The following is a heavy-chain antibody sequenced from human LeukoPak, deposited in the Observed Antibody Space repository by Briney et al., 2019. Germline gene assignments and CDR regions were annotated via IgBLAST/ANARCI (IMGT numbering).Heavy chain of an antibody. J-gene: IGHJ5*02. D-gene: IGHD3-9*01. CDR3: ARYPREEYYDILTGYYIGPPSGWFDP. V-gene: IGHV4-31*03. CDR2: IYYSGST. CDR1: GGSISSGGYY. Sequence: SETLSLTCTVSGGSISSGGYYWSWIRQHPGKGLEWIGYIYYSGSTYYNPSLKSRVTISVDTSKNQFSLKLSSVTAADTAVYYCARYPREEYYDILTGYYIGPPSGWFDPWGQGTLVTVSS.